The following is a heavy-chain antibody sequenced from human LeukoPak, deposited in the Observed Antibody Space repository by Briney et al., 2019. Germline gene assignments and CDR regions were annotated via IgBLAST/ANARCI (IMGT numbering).Heavy chain of an antibody. J-gene: IGHJ3*02. D-gene: IGHD4-17*01. Sequence: ASVKVSCKASGGTFSSYAISWVRQAPGQGLEWMGRIIPIFGTANYAQKFQGRVTITTDESTSTAYMELSSLRSEDTAVYYCARSTVTTGDAFDIWGQGTMVSVSS. CDR3: ARSTVTTGDAFDI. V-gene: IGHV1-69*05. CDR2: IIPIFGTA. CDR1: GGTFSSYA.